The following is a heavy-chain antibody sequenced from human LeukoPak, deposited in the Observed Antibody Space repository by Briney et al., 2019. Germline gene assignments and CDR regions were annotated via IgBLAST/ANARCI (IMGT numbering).Heavy chain of an antibody. Sequence: EASVKVSCKASGYTFTSYGISWVRQAPGQGLEWMGWISAYNGNTNYAQKLQGRVTMTTDTSTSTAYMELWSLRSDDAAVYYCARDSGRIAAAGSRDYWGQGTLVTVSS. CDR3: ARDSGRIAAAGSRDY. J-gene: IGHJ4*02. D-gene: IGHD6-13*01. CDR2: ISAYNGNT. V-gene: IGHV1-18*01. CDR1: GYTFTSYG.